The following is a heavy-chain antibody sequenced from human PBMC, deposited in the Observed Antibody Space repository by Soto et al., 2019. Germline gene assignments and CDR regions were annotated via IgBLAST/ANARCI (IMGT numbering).Heavy chain of an antibody. CDR2: INHSGST. J-gene: IGHJ5*02. CDR1: GGSFSGYY. D-gene: IGHD2-2*01. CDR3: TRGRYCSSTSCYRSWFDP. V-gene: IGHV4-34*01. Sequence: QVQLQQWGAGLLKPSETLSLTCAVYGGSFSGYYWSWIRQPPRKGLEWIGQINHSGSTNYNPSIKSRVTISVDTYKNQFPLKLSSVTAADSAVYYCTRGRYCSSTSCYRSWFDPWGQGTLVTVSS.